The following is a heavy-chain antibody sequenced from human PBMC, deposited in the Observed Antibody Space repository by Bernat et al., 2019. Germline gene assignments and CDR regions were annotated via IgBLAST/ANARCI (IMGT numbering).Heavy chain of an antibody. J-gene: IGHJ3*02. Sequence: EVQLLESGGGLVQPGGSLRLSCAASGFTFSSYAMSWVRQAPGKGLEWVSAISGSGGRTYYTDSVRGRFTISRDKSKNTLYLQMNSLRAEETAVYYCAKFYTPGKRKNWGEWPSRVNGFDIWGQGTLVTVSS. CDR2: ISGSGGRT. D-gene: IGHD3-16*01. CDR3: AKFYTPGKRKNWGEWPSRVNGFDI. CDR1: GFTFSSYA. V-gene: IGHV3-23*01.